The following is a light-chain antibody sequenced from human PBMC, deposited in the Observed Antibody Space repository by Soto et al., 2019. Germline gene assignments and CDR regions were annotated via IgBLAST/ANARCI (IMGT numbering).Light chain of an antibody. V-gene: IGKV1-12*01. J-gene: IGKJ4*01. Sequence: EIRMTQSASSVCAFVGDRVSMXCRASQAISDWFAWFQQKPGKARKLLTYAASTLQRVGPSRFSGSGSGTDFTLTISSLQPEDFATYYCQQLNSYPLTFGGGTKVDIK. CDR2: AAS. CDR1: QAISDW. CDR3: QQLNSYPLT.